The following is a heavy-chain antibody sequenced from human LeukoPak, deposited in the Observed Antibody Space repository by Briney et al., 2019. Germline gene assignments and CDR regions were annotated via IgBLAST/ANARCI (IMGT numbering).Heavy chain of an antibody. CDR3: ARGSWHTIGKGYYFDY. Sequence: SETLSLTCTVSGGSISSGDYYWSWIRQPPGKGLEWIGYIYYSGSTYYNPSLKSRVTISVDTSKNQFSLELSSVTAADTAVYYCARGSWHTIGKGYYFDYWGQGTLVTVSS. V-gene: IGHV4-30-4*01. J-gene: IGHJ4*02. CDR1: GGSISSGDYY. CDR2: IYYSGST. D-gene: IGHD2-8*01.